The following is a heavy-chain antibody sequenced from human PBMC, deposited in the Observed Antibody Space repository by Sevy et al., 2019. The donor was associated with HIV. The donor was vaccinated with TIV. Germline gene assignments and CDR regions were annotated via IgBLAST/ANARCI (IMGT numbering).Heavy chain of an antibody. CDR3: FGSGGRDAFDI. Sequence: GGSLRLSCAASGFTFSNAWMSWVRQAPGKGLEWVGRIKSKTDGGTTDYAAPVKGSITMSRDDSKNKLELQMNSLKTEGAAGYYCFGSGGRDAFDIWGQGTMVTVSS. CDR1: GFTFSNAW. D-gene: IGHD3-10*01. V-gene: IGHV3-15*01. J-gene: IGHJ3*02. CDR2: IKSKTDGGTT.